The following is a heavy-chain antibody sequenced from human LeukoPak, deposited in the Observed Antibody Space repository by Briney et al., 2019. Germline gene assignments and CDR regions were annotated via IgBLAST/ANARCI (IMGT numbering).Heavy chain of an antibody. CDR1: GFTVSSNH. V-gene: IGHV3-53*01. Sequence: GGSLRLSCAASGFTVSSNHMSWVRQAPGKGLEWVSVIYSGGSTYYADSVKGRFTISRDNSKNTLYLQMNSLRAEDTAVYYCARTMATIFPYFDFWGQGTLVTVSS. D-gene: IGHD5-24*01. CDR2: IYSGGST. J-gene: IGHJ4*02. CDR3: ARTMATIFPYFDF.